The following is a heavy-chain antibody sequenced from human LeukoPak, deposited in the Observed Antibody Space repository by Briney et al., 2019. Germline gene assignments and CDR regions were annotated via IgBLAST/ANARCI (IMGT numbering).Heavy chain of an antibody. J-gene: IGHJ3*02. CDR3: ARDGRNNAFDI. CDR1: GGSISSSSYY. Sequence: PSETLSLTCTVSGGSISSSSYYWGWIRQPPGKGLEWIGSIYYSGSTYYNPSLKSRVTISVDTSKNQFSLKLSSVTAADTAVYYCARDGRNNAFDIWGQGTMVTVSS. V-gene: IGHV4-39*07. D-gene: IGHD1-26*01. CDR2: IYYSGST.